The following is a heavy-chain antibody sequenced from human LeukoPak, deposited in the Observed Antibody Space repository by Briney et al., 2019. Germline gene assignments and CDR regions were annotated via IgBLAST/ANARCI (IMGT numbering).Heavy chain of an antibody. D-gene: IGHD4-23*01. CDR3: ARQIGAGRWSFDY. CDR2: TNYSGST. J-gene: IGHJ4*02. Sequence: SETLSLTCTVSDGSISSSSYYWGWIRQPPGTGLDWIGSTNYSGSTYYNPSLKSRVTIPVDTSRNQFSLKLTSVTAADTAVYYCARQIGAGRWSFDYWGQGTLVTVSS. CDR1: DGSISSSSYY. V-gene: IGHV4-39*01.